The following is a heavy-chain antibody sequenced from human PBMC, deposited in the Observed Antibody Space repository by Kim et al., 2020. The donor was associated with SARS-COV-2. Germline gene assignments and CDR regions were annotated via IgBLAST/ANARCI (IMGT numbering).Heavy chain of an antibody. Sequence: SETLSLTCTVSGGSVSSGSYYWSWIRQPPGKGLEWIGYIYYSGSTNYNPSLKSRVTISVDTSKNQFSLKLSSVTAADTGVYYCARVPGAAIFGVVIVRGGMDVWGQGTTVTVSS. CDR2: IYYSGST. J-gene: IGHJ6*02. V-gene: IGHV4-61*01. D-gene: IGHD3-3*01. CDR3: ARVPGAAIFGVVIVRGGMDV. CDR1: GGSVSSGSYY.